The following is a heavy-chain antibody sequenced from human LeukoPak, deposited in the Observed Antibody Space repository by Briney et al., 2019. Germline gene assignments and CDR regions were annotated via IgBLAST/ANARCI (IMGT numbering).Heavy chain of an antibody. CDR2: ISSNGGST. D-gene: IGHD2-2*01. CDR1: GFTFSSYA. V-gene: IGHV3-64*01. Sequence: GGSLRLSCAASGFTFSSYAMHWVRQAPGKGLEYVSAISSNGGSTYYANSVKGRFTISRDNSKNTLYLQMNSLRAEDTAVYYCAKDRVLGYCSSTSCEEYSSWGYFDYWGQGTLVTAS. J-gene: IGHJ4*02. CDR3: AKDRVLGYCSSTSCEEYSSWGYFDY.